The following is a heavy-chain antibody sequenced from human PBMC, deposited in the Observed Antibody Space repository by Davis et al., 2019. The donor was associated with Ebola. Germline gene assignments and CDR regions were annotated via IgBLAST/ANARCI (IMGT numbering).Heavy chain of an antibody. CDR1: GYTFTGYY. J-gene: IGHJ4*02. Sequence: ASVKVSCKASGYTFTGYYMHWVRQAPGQGLEWMGWINPNSGGTNYAQKFQGRVTMTRDTSISTVYMELSSLRSEDTAVYYCARVRGCSSTSCQKPVGYFDYWGQGTLVTVSS. CDR2: INPNSGGT. D-gene: IGHD2-2*01. CDR3: ARVRGCSSTSCQKPVGYFDY. V-gene: IGHV1-2*02.